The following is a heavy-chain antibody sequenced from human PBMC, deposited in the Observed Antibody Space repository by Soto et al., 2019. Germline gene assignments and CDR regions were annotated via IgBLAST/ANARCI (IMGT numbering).Heavy chain of an antibody. V-gene: IGHV3-33*01. CDR3: ARESGVEWEPWDDYGMDV. CDR2: IWYDGSNK. Sequence: GGSLRLSCAASGFTFSSYGMHWVRQAPGKGLEWVAVIWYDGSNKYYADSVKGRFTISRDNSKNTLYLQMNSLRAEDTAVYYCARESGVEWEPWDDYGMDVWGQGTTVTVSS. CDR1: GFTFSSYG. D-gene: IGHD1-26*01. J-gene: IGHJ6*02.